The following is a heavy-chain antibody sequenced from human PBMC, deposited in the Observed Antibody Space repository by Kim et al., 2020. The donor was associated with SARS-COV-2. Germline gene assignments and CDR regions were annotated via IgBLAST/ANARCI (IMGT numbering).Heavy chain of an antibody. CDR1: GFTFSGYW. CDR2: VNGDGSST. V-gene: IGHV3-74*01. J-gene: IGHJ6*02. CDR3: TRGNYHGMDV. Sequence: GGPLRLSCAASGFTFSGYWMHWVRQAPGKGLVWVARVNGDGSSTIYADSVKGRFTISRDNAKNTLYLQINSLRAEDTAVYFCTRGNYHGMDVWGQGITVT.